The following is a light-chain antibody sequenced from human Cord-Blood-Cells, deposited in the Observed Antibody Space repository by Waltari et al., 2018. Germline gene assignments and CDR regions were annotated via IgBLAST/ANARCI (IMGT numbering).Light chain of an antibody. CDR1: SSDVGSYNL. V-gene: IGLV2-23*01. CDR2: EGS. Sequence: QSALTQPPSASGSPGQSLTISCTGTSSDVGSYNLVSWYQQHPGKAPKLMIYEGSKRPSGVSNRFSGSKSGNTASLTISGLQAEDEADYYCCSYAGSSTLFGGGTKLTVL. J-gene: IGLJ2*01. CDR3: CSYAGSSTL.